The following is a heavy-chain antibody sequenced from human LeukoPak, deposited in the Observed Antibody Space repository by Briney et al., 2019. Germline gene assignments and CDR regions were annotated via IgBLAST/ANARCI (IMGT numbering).Heavy chain of an antibody. Sequence: PSGTLSLTCVVSGGSITNTNYWTWVRPPPGKGLEWIGEVNLQGSTNYNPSLMGRVAIAVDTSENHISLQLTSVTAADTAVYYCAREGGPYRPLDYSGQGTLVTVSS. V-gene: IGHV4-4*02. CDR1: GGSITNTNY. CDR2: VNLQGST. CDR3: AREGGPYRPLDY. J-gene: IGHJ4*02.